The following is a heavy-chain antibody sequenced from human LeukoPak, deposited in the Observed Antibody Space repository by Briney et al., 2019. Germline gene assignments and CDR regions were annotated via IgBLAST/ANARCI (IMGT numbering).Heavy chain of an antibody. D-gene: IGHD3-16*01. J-gene: IGHJ6*02. V-gene: IGHV3-7*03. CDR1: GFTFSSYW. CDR2: INHNGNVN. Sequence: GGSLRLSCAASGFTFSSYWMNWARQAPGKGLEWVVSINHNGNVNYYVDSVKGRFTISRGNAKNSLYLQTSNLRAEDTAVYFCARGGGLDVWGQGATVTVSS. CDR3: ARGGGLDV.